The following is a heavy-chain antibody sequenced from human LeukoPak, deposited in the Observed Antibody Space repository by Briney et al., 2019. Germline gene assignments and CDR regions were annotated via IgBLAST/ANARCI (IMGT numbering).Heavy chain of an antibody. CDR2: IIPILGIA. D-gene: IGHD3-22*01. CDR1: GGTFSSYA. CDR3: ASSTSSGYLLSTSPNFDY. Sequence: ASVKVSCKASGGTFSSYAVSWVRQAPGQGLEWMGRIIPILGIANYAQKFQGRVTITADKSTSTAYMELSSLRSEDTAVYYCASSTSSGYLLSTSPNFDYWGQGTLVTVSS. V-gene: IGHV1-69*04. J-gene: IGHJ4*02.